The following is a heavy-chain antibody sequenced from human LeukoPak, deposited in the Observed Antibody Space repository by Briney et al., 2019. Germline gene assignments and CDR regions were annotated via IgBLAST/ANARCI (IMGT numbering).Heavy chain of an antibody. D-gene: IGHD4-17*01. Sequence: GGSLRLSCAASGFIFSNYAMTWVRQAPGKGLEWVSSSGSTTDYSDSVKGRFTISRDNSKNTLYLQMNSLRADVTAVYYCTRDSSYGDYSTAFDYWGQGALVTVSS. CDR3: TRDSSYGDYSTAFDY. J-gene: IGHJ4*02. CDR2: SGSTT. CDR1: GFIFSNYA. V-gene: IGHV3-23*01.